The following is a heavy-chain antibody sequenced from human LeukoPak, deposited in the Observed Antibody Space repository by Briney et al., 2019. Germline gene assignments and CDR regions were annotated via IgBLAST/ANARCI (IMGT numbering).Heavy chain of an antibody. CDR1: GFTFSSYS. CDR3: ARSYYGSGSPSY. CDR2: ISSSSYI. Sequence: GGSLRLSCAASGFTFSSYSMNWVRQAPGKGLEWVSSISSSSYIYYADSVKGRFTISRDNAKNSLYLQMNSLRAEDTAVYYCARSYYGSGSPSYWGQGTLVTVSS. J-gene: IGHJ4*02. D-gene: IGHD3-10*01. V-gene: IGHV3-21*01.